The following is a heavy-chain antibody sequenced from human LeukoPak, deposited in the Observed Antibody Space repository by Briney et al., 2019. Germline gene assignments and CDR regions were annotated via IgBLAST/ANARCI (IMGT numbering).Heavy chain of an antibody. CDR1: GGYISSGGYY. CDR2: IYYSGNT. J-gene: IGHJ4*02. Sequence: SETLSLTCTVSGGYISSGGYYWSWIRQHPGKGLEWIGYIYYSGNTYYNPSFKSRVTISVDTSKNQFSLKLSSVTAADTAVYYCAREGYYDSSGYSDYWGQGTLVTVSS. V-gene: IGHV4-31*03. CDR3: AREGYYDSSGYSDY. D-gene: IGHD3-22*01.